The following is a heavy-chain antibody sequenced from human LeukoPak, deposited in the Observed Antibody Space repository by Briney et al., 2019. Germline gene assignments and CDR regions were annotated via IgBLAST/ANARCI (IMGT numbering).Heavy chain of an antibody. D-gene: IGHD5-24*01. CDR3: ARHGKKFLQLVPFDF. Sequence: SETLSLTCTVSGGSINDYYWSWIRQSPWKGLEWIGYIYYTGSTNYSPSLRNRLAILVDTSKNQFSLRLRSVTAEDTAVYFCARHGKKFLQLVPFDFWGQGILVTVSS. V-gene: IGHV4-59*08. J-gene: IGHJ4*02. CDR2: IYYTGST. CDR1: GGSINDYY.